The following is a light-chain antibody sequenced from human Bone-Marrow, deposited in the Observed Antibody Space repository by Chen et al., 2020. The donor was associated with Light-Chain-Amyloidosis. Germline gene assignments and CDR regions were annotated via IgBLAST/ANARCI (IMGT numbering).Light chain of an antibody. Sequence: SVLTQPPSASGPPGQRVTISCSGSSSNIGRNYVYWYQKLPGTAPKLLIYRNNQRPSGVPDRFSGSQSGTSASLAISGLRSEDEADYYCAAWDDSLSGWVFGGGTKLTVL. CDR2: RNN. CDR3: AAWDDSLSGWV. CDR1: SSNIGRNY. V-gene: IGLV1-47*01. J-gene: IGLJ3*02.